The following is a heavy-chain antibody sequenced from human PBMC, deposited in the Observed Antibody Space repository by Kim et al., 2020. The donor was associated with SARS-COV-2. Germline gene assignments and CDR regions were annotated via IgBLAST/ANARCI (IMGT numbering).Heavy chain of an antibody. CDR3: ARHWFDTGSYLIDE. D-gene: IGHD1-26*01. V-gene: IGHV5-51*01. J-gene: IGHJ4*02. CDR1: GYSFTDYW. CDR2: INPSDSDT. Sequence: GESLKISCRGSGYSFTDYWIGWVRQMPGKGLEWMAIINPSDSDTRYSPSFRGQVTISVDKSINTAYLQWSSLKTSDTAMYYSARHWFDTGSYLIDEWGQG.